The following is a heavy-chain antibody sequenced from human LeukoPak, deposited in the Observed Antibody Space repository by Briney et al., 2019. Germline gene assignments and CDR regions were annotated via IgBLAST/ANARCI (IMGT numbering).Heavy chain of an antibody. Sequence: SETLSLTCAVYGGSFSGYYWSWIRQPPGKGLEWIGEINHSGSTNYNPSLKSRVTISVDTSKNQFSLKLSSVTAADTAAYYCARLEVVVAATGVYYFDYWGQGTLVTVSS. D-gene: IGHD2-15*01. CDR2: INHSGST. CDR1: GGSFSGYY. V-gene: IGHV4-34*01. J-gene: IGHJ4*02. CDR3: ARLEVVVAATGVYYFDY.